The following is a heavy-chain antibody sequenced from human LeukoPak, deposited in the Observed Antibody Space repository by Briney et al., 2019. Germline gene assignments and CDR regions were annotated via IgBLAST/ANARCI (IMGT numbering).Heavy chain of an antibody. CDR3: VRDRAEGRAWVEFDP. Sequence: GGSLRLSCAASGFTVSSYGMSWVRQAPGKGPGWVSLIYSDGVTRYADSVQGRFTISRDNSKNIVYLQMNNLRVEDTAVYHCVRDRAEGRAWVEFDPWGQGILVTVSS. V-gene: IGHV3-66*02. CDR1: GFTVSSYG. J-gene: IGHJ5*02. CDR2: IYSDGVT.